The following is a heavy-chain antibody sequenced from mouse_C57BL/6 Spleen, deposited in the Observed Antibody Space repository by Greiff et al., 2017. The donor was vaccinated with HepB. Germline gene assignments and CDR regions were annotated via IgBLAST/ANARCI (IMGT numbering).Heavy chain of an antibody. V-gene: IGHV1-64*01. CDR3: ARLWDYAMDY. Sequence: QVQLQQSGAELVKPGASVKLSCKASGYTFTSYWMHWVKQRPGQGLEWIGMIHPNSGSTNYNEKFKSKATLTVDKSSSTAYMQLSSLTSEDSAVYYCARLWDYAMDYWGQGTSVTVSS. CDR1: GYTFTSYW. CDR2: IHPNSGST. J-gene: IGHJ4*01. D-gene: IGHD1-1*02.